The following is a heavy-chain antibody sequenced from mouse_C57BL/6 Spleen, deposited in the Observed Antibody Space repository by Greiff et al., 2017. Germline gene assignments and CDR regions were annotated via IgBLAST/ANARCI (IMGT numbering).Heavy chain of an antibody. CDR1: GYTFTSYW. CDR2: INPSSGYT. D-gene: IGHD2-3*01. CDR3: ARDGYYPYFGD. J-gene: IGHJ2*01. V-gene: IGHV1-7*01. Sequence: VQLQQSGAELAKPGASVKLSCKASGYTFTSYWMHWVKQRPGQGLEWIGYINPSSGYTKYNQKFKDKATVTADKSSSTAYMQLSSLTYEDSAVYYCARDGYYPYFGDGGQCATLTVAS.